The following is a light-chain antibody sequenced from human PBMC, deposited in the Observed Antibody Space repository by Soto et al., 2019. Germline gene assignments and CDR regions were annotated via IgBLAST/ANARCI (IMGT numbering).Light chain of an antibody. CDR2: KAA. CDR3: QHYNSFSRT. V-gene: IGKV1-5*03. J-gene: IGKJ1*01. CDR1: DNIAPW. Sequence: DIQMTQSPSTLSASVGDRVAITCRASDNIAPWVAWYQQKPGKAPKLLIYKAANLADEVPSRFAGSGSGTDFTLTFTRLQPDDFATDYCQHYNSFSRTFGQGTKVEV.